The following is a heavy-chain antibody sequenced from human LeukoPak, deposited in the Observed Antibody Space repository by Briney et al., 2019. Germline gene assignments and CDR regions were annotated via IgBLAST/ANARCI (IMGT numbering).Heavy chain of an antibody. CDR2: ISIRSSYI. D-gene: IGHD6-13*01. Sequence: GGSLRLSCAASGFTFSSYSVNWVRQAPGKGLEWVSSISIRSSYIYYADSVKGRFTISRDNAKNSLYLQMNSLRAEDKAVYYCAREGGGIAAGVYYFDYWGQGTLVTVSS. V-gene: IGHV3-21*01. CDR1: GFTFSSYS. CDR3: AREGGGIAAGVYYFDY. J-gene: IGHJ4*02.